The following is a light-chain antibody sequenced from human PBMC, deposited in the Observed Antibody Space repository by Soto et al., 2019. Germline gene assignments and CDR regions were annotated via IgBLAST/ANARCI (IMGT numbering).Light chain of an antibody. CDR3: QHYNSYSEA. J-gene: IGKJ1*01. CDR1: QTISSW. Sequence: DIQMTQSPSTLSGSVGDRVTNTCRASQTISSWLAWYQQKPGKAPKLLIYKASTLKSGVPSRFRGSGSGTEFTLTISSLQPDDFATYYCQHYNSYSEAFGQGTKVDIK. V-gene: IGKV1-5*03. CDR2: KAS.